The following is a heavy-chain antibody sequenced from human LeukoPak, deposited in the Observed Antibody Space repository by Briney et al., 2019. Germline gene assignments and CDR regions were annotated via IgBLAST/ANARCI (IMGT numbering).Heavy chain of an antibody. J-gene: IGHJ4*02. V-gene: IGHV3-66*01. CDR2: IYSGGST. Sequence: PGGSLRLSCAASGFTVSSNYMSWVRQAPGRGLEWVSVIYSGGSTYYADSVKGRFTISRDNSKDTLYLQMNSLRAEDTAVYYCARAQGRIEDYYDSSGYYYVGYFDYWGQGTLVTVSS. CDR3: ARAQGRIEDYYDSSGYYYVGYFDY. CDR1: GFTVSSNY. D-gene: IGHD3-22*01.